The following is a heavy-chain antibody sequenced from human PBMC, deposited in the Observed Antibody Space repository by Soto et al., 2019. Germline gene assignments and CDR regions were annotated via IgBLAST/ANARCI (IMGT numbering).Heavy chain of an antibody. CDR3: AKAIIPLIIAAAVVDY. D-gene: IGHD6-13*01. Sequence: GGSLRLSCAASGFTFSSYAMSWVRQAPGKGLEWVSAISGSGGSTYYADSVKGRFTISRDNSKNTLYLQMNSLRAEDTAVYYCAKAIIPLIIAAAVVDYWGQGTLVTVSS. V-gene: IGHV3-23*01. J-gene: IGHJ4*02. CDR1: GFTFSSYA. CDR2: ISGSGGST.